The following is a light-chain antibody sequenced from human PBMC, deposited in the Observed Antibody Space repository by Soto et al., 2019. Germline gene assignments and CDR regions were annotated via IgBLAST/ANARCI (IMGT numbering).Light chain of an antibody. Sequence: SYELTQPPSVSVAPGQTARLTCGGSNIGSKTVHWYQQKPGQAPVLVVYDDADRPSGIPERFSGSNYGNTAALTISRVEAGHEADYYCQVWDANTEHVVFGGGTKLTVL. CDR1: NIGSKT. J-gene: IGLJ2*01. V-gene: IGLV3-21*02. CDR2: DDA. CDR3: QVWDANTEHVV.